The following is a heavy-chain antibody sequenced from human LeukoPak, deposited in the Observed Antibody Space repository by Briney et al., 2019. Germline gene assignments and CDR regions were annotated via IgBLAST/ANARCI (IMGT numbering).Heavy chain of an antibody. V-gene: IGHV4-34*01. D-gene: IGHD3-9*01. CDR1: GGSFSGYY. CDR2: INHSGST. CDR3: ARGLGYHDILTGYSYYYYYGMDV. Sequence: PSETLSLTCAVYGGSFSGYYWSWIRQPPGKGLEWIGEINHSGSTNYNPSLKSRVTISVDTSKNQFSLKLSSVTAADTAVYYCARGLGYHDILTGYSYYYYYGMDVWGQGTTVTVSS. J-gene: IGHJ6*02.